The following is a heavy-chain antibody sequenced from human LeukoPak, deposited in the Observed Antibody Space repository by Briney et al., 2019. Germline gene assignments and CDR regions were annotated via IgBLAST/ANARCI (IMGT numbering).Heavy chain of an antibody. V-gene: IGHV3-21*01. D-gene: IGHD1-26*01. Sequence: GGSLRLSCVASGFTFSHYSMNWVRQAPGKGLEWVSSIRFTGSYIYYADSVKGRFTISRDDAKNTLYLQMNSLRAEDTAGYYCARVTVGAPLDYWGQGTLVTVSS. CDR1: GFTFSHYS. CDR3: ARVTVGAPLDY. CDR2: IRFTGSYI. J-gene: IGHJ4*02.